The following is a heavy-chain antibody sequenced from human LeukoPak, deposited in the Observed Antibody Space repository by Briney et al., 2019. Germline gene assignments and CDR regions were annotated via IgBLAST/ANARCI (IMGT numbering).Heavy chain of an antibody. Sequence: GGSLRLSCAASGFTFSSYSMNWVRQAPGKGLEWVSSISSSSSYIYYADSVKGRFTISRDNAKNSLYLQMNSLRAEDAAVYYCAREGYCSSTSCPYYYYYGMDVWGQGTTVTVSS. CDR2: ISSSSSYI. V-gene: IGHV3-21*01. J-gene: IGHJ6*02. CDR1: GFTFSSYS. D-gene: IGHD2-2*01. CDR3: AREGYCSSTSCPYYYYYGMDV.